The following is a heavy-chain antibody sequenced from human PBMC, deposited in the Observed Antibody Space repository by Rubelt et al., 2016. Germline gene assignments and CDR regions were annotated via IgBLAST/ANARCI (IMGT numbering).Heavy chain of an antibody. CDR2: INSDGSST. V-gene: IGHV3-23*03. J-gene: IGHJ2*01. D-gene: IGHD1-20*01. Sequence: EVQLLESGGGLVQPGGSLRLSCAASGFTFSSYAMSWVRQAPGKGLEWVSRINSDGSSTSYADSVKGRFTIISGCRHPKDNSPVVLACLITGYHPTSVTVTWY. CDR3: VTVTWY. CDR1: GFTFSSYA.